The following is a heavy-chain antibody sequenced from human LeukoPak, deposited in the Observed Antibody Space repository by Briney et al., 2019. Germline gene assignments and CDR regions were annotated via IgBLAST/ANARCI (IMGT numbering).Heavy chain of an antibody. V-gene: IGHV3-11*04. CDR1: GFTFSDYN. CDR2: ISSSGSTI. CDR3: AREEYLALAIGGIRAAFDI. Sequence: GGSLRLSCAASGFTFSDYNMNWIRQAPGKGLEWVSYISSSGSTIYYADSVKGRFTVSRDNAKNSLYLQMNSLRAEDTALYFCAREEYLALAIGGIRAAFDIWGQGTMVTVSS. D-gene: IGHD2-15*01. J-gene: IGHJ3*02.